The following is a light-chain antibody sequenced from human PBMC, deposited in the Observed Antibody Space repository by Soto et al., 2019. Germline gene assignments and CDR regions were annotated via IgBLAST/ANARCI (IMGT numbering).Light chain of an antibody. V-gene: IGKV3-20*01. CDR3: QQYGSSPHT. CDR2: GAS. Sequence: EIVLTQSPGTLSLSPGERATLSCRASQCVSSSYLAWYQQQPGQAPRLIIYGASSRATGLPDRFSGSGSGTDFTLTSSRLEPEDVAVYYCQQYGSSPHTFGGGTKVEIK. J-gene: IGKJ4*01. CDR1: QCVSSSY.